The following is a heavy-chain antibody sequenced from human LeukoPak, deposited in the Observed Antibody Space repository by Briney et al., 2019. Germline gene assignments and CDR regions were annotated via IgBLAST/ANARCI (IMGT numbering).Heavy chain of an antibody. CDR1: GFTFSSYD. V-gene: IGHV3-13*01. CDR2: IGTAGDT. J-gene: IGHJ4*02. CDR3: ARVLRYSSSWYYFDY. D-gene: IGHD6-13*01. Sequence: GGSPRLSCAASGFTFSSYDMHWVRQATGKGLEWVSAIGTAGDTYYPGSVKGRFTISRENAKNSLYLQMNSLRAGDTAVYYCARVLRYSSSWYYFDYWGQGTLVTVSS.